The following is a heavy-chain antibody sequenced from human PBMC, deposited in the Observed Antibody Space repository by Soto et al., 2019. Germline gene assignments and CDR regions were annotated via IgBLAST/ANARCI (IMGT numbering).Heavy chain of an antibody. CDR1: GFSLSTSGMC. J-gene: IGHJ4*02. D-gene: IGHD6-13*01. Sequence: ESGPTLVNPTQTLTLTCTFSGFSLSTSGMCVSWIRQPPGKALEWLALIDWDDDKYYSTPLKTRLTISKDTSKNQVVLTMTNMDPVDTATYYCARVLADRSLYYFDYWGQGTLVTVSS. V-gene: IGHV2-70*01. CDR3: ARVLADRSLYYFDY. CDR2: IDWDDDK.